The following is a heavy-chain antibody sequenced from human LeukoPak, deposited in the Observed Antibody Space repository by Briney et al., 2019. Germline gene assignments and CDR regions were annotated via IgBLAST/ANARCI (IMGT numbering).Heavy chain of an antibody. D-gene: IGHD3-3*01. V-gene: IGHV3-30-3*01. CDR1: GFTFSSYA. Sequence: GRSLRLSCAASGFTFSSYAMHWVRQAPGKGLEWVAVISYDGSNKYYADSVKGRFTISRDNSKNTLYLQMNSLRAEDTAVYYCARGLIFGVVIDYWGQGTLVTVSS. CDR3: ARGLIFGVVIDY. CDR2: ISYDGSNK. J-gene: IGHJ4*02.